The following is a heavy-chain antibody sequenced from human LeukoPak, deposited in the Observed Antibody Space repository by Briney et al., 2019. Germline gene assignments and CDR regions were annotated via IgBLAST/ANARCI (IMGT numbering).Heavy chain of an antibody. Sequence: GGSLRLSCAASGFTFTNYAMTWVRQAPGKGLEWVSAISGSGGSTYYADSVKGRFTISRDNSKNTLYLQMNSLRAEDTAVYYCAKTPSITMVRGAFDYWGQGTLVTVSS. J-gene: IGHJ4*02. D-gene: IGHD3-10*01. V-gene: IGHV3-23*01. CDR2: ISGSGGST. CDR1: GFTFTNYA. CDR3: AKTPSITMVRGAFDY.